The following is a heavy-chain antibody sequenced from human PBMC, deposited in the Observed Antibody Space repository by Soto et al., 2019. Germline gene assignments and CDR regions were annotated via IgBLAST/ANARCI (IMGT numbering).Heavy chain of an antibody. Sequence: SVKVACQASGYPLTAYGIHWVRQAPGQRLEWMGWINTGNGHTKYSQKFQGRVTITRDTSARTAYMELNSLRSEDTALYYCASRAYDFWSGLDPCGQRTLVTVSS. CDR3: ASRAYDFWSGLDP. V-gene: IGHV1-3*04. D-gene: IGHD3-3*01. CDR2: INTGNGHT. J-gene: IGHJ5*02. CDR1: GYPLTAYG.